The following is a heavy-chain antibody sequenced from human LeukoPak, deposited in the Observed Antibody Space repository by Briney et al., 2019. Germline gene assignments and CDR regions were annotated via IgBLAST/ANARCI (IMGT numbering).Heavy chain of an antibody. V-gene: IGHV4-39*01. CDR3: ASGLVVVAVTASNWFNP. CDR2: IYYSGST. J-gene: IGHJ5*02. D-gene: IGHD2-15*01. CDR1: AGSISSRSYY. Sequence: SETLSLTRTVAAGSISSRSYYWGWIRQPPGKGLEWIGNIYYSGSTYYNPSLKSRVTISVDTSNNQFSLKLSSVTAADTAVYYCASGLVVVAVTASNWFNPWGQGTLVTVSS.